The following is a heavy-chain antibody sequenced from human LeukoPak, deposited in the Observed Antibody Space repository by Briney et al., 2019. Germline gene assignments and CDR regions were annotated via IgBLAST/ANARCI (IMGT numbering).Heavy chain of an antibody. CDR2: ISGSGDST. CDR3: ARDRGRYYDSRGFYWGYYFDS. D-gene: IGHD3-22*01. J-gene: IGHJ4*02. V-gene: IGHV3-23*01. CDR1: GFTFSTYA. Sequence: PGGSLRLSCAASGFTFSTYAVKWVRQARGKGVEWVSTISGSGDSTYYGDSVKGRFTISRENSEDSVCVQMRSVRGGDRGVYYGARDRGRYYDSRGFYWGYYFDSWGQGILVTVST.